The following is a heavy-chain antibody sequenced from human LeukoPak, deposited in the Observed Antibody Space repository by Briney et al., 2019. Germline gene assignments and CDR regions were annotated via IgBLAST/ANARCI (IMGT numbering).Heavy chain of an antibody. CDR3: ARQSFTSRGATDY. V-gene: IGHV1-69*13. Sequence: SVKVSCKASEGTFSSYAISWVRQAPGQGLEWMGGIIPIFGTANYAQKLQGRVTITADESTSTAYMELSSLRSEDTAVYYCARQSFTSRGATDYWGQGTLVTVSS. CDR1: EGTFSSYA. CDR2: IIPIFGTA. D-gene: IGHD1-26*01. J-gene: IGHJ4*02.